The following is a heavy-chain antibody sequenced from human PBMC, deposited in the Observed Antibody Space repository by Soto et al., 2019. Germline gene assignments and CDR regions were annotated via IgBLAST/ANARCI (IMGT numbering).Heavy chain of an antibody. CDR1: GNTFVNAW. Sequence: DVQLLESGGDMVKPGGCLRLSCEASGNTFVNAWMSWVRQAPGKGLEWVGRIKNKVDGGTADYAAPVRGRFTISRDDSKNTLFLQMNSLEIEDTAVYYCTTDPGDYQDFWGQGTLVTVSS. V-gene: IGHV3-15*01. CDR3: TTDPGDYQDF. CDR2: IKNKVDGGTA. J-gene: IGHJ4*02. D-gene: IGHD4-17*01.